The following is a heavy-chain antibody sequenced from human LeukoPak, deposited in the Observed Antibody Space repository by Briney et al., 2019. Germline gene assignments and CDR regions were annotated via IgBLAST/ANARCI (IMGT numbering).Heavy chain of an antibody. CDR2: ISDSGGRT. CDR3: AKVPYSDYGSRRPPLDV. J-gene: IGHJ6*02. CDR1: GFSFSNYA. D-gene: IGHD3-10*01. Sequence: PGGSLRLSCAASGFSFSNYAMSWVRQAPGKGLEWVSTISDSGGRTYYADSVKGRFTISRDNSKDTLYLHMSSLRAEDTAIHYCAKVPYSDYGSRRPPLDVWGQGTTVAVSS. V-gene: IGHV3-23*01.